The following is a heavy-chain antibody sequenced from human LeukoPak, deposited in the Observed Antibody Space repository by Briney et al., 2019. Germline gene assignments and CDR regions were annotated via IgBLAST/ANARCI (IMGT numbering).Heavy chain of an antibody. CDR2: ISSSSSTI. Sequence: GGSLRLSCAASGFTFSSYSMNWVRQAPGKGLEWVSYISSSSSTIYYADSVEGRFTISRDNAKNSLYLQMNSLRAEDTAVYYCARAYYDSSGYYYMDVWGKGTTVTVSS. CDR3: ARAYYDSSGYYYMDV. D-gene: IGHD3-22*01. CDR1: GFTFSSYS. V-gene: IGHV3-48*01. J-gene: IGHJ6*03.